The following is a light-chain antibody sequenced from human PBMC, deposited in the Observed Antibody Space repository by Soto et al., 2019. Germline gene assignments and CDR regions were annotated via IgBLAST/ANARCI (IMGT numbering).Light chain of an antibody. V-gene: IGKV1-5*03. Sequence: DIQMTQSPSTLSASGGDRVTITCRASQSVSGWLAWYQQKPGKAPKLLIYKASTLDSEVPSRFSGSGSGTEFTLTISSLQPDDFATYYCQQYSTYSGTFGQGTTVDIK. CDR3: QQYSTYSGT. CDR1: QSVSGW. CDR2: KAS. J-gene: IGKJ1*01.